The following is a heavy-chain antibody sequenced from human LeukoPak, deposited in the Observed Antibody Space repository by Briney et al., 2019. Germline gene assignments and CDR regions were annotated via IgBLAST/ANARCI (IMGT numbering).Heavy chain of an antibody. Sequence: SETLSLTCTVSGGSISSYYWSWIRQPPGKGLEWIGYIYYGGSTNYNPSLKSRVTISLDTSKNQFSLNLSSVTAADTAVYYCAKHLTYYDAFDIWGQGTMVTVSS. CDR2: IYYGGST. CDR1: GGSISSYY. D-gene: IGHD3-10*01. CDR3: AKHLTYYDAFDI. V-gene: IGHV4-59*08. J-gene: IGHJ3*02.